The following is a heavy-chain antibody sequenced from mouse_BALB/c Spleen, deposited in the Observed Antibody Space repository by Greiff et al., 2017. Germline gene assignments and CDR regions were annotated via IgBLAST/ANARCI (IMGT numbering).Heavy chain of an antibody. CDR3: NEGTSFAY. CDR2: IDPENGDT. J-gene: IGHJ3*01. Sequence: EVQLQQSGAELVRSGASVKLSCTASGFNIKDYYMHWVKQRPEQGLEWIGWIDPENGDTEYAPKFQGKATMTADTSSNTAYLQLSSLTSEDTAVYYCNEGTSFAYWGQGTLVTVSA. V-gene: IGHV14-4*02. CDR1: GFNIKDYY. D-gene: IGHD1-1*01.